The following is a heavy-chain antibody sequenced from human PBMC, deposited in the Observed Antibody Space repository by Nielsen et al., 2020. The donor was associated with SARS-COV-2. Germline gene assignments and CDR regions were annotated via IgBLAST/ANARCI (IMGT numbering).Heavy chain of an antibody. J-gene: IGHJ3*02. D-gene: IGHD1-26*01. CDR3: ARLDPSGTNEAFDI. CDR1: GGSFSGYY. V-gene: IGHV4-34*01. Sequence: SETLSLTCAVYGGSFSGYYWSWIRQPPGKGLEWIGEINHSGSTNYNPSLKSRVTISVDTSKNQFSLKLNSVTAADTAVYYCARLDPSGTNEAFDIWGQGTMVTVSS. CDR2: INHSGST.